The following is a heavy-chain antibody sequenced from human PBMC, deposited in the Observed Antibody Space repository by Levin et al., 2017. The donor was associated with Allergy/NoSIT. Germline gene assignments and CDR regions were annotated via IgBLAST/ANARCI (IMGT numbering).Heavy chain of an antibody. D-gene: IGHD6-25*01. J-gene: IGHJ3*02. Sequence: ASVKVSCKASGFTFTSSAVQWVRQARGQRLEWIGWIVVGSGNTNYAQKFQERVTITRDMSTSTAYMELSSLRSEDTAVYYCAADREEYSSAYDAFDIWGQGTMVTVSS. CDR2: IVVGSGNT. CDR1: GFTFTSSA. V-gene: IGHV1-58*01. CDR3: AADREEYSSAYDAFDI.